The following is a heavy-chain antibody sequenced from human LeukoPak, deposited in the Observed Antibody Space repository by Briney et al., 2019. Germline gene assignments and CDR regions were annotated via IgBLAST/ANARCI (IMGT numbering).Heavy chain of an antibody. J-gene: IGHJ4*02. CDR3: AKYSTTLSGIDY. Sequence: GRSLRLSCAASGFTFSSYGMHWVRQAPGKGLEWVAVISYDGSNKYYADSVKGRFTISRDNSKNTLYLQMNSLRAEDTAVYYCAKYSTTLSGIDYWGQGTLVTVSS. D-gene: IGHD6-13*01. CDR2: ISYDGSNK. V-gene: IGHV3-30*18. CDR1: GFTFSSYG.